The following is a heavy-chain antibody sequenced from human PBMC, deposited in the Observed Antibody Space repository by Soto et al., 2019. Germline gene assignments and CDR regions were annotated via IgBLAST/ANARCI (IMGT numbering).Heavy chain of an antibody. D-gene: IGHD6-19*01. V-gene: IGHV3-66*01. CDR2: IHSGGDT. J-gene: IGHJ4*02. CDR3: VTFYSSAWGGPFDY. Sequence: GGSLRLSCAASGFAVSSNYMTWVRQAPGKGLEWVSVIHSGGDTHYADSVRGRFTISRDNAKNSLYLQMNSLRAEDTALYYCVTFYSSAWGGPFDYWGQGTLVTVSS. CDR1: GFAVSSNY.